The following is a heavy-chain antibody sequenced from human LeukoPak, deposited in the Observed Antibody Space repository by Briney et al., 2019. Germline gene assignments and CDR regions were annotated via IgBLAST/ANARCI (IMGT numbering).Heavy chain of an antibody. J-gene: IGHJ4*02. CDR2: ISGYNGDT. CDR1: GYTFDTYV. Sequence: ASVKVSCKASGYTFDTYVISWVRQAPGQGLEWMGGISGYNGDTNYAQKFQGRVIMTTDTSTSTAYMEVRSLRSDDTAFYYCARAAAVAARLDYWGRGTLVTVSS. V-gene: IGHV1-18*01. D-gene: IGHD6-19*01. CDR3: ARAAAVAARLDY.